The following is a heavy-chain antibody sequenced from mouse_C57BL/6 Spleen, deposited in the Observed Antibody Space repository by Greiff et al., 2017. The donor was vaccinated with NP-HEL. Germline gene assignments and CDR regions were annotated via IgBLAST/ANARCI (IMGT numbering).Heavy chain of an antibody. CDR1: GYAFSSSW. J-gene: IGHJ4*01. CDR3: ARGDYGSRDYAMDY. V-gene: IGHV1-82*01. CDR2: IYPGDGDT. D-gene: IGHD1-1*01. Sequence: QVQLKQSGPELVKPGASVKISCKASGYAFSSSWMNWVKQRPGKGLEWIGRIYPGDGDTNYNGKFKGKATLTADKSSSKAYMQLSSLTSEDSAVYFCARGDYGSRDYAMDYWGQGTSVTVSS.